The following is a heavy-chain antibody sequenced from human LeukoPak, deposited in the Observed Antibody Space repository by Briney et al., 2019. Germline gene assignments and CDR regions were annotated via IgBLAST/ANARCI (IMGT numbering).Heavy chain of an antibody. CDR3: TRVGQNRTRASEYSSSWYGS. V-gene: IGHV3-7*04. CDR1: GFTFSSYW. D-gene: IGHD6-13*01. CDR2: IKQDGSEK. Sequence: GGSLRLSCAASGFTFSSYWMSWVRQAPGKGLEWVANIKQDGSEKYYVDSVKGRFTISRDNAKNSLYLQMNSLTAEDTAMYYCTRVGQNRTRASEYSSSWYGSWGQGTLVTVSS. J-gene: IGHJ4*01.